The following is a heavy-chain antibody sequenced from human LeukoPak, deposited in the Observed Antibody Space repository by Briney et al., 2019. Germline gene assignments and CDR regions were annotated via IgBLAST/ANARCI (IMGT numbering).Heavy chain of an antibody. Sequence: ESLKISCKASGYTFTHQWIGWVRQKSGSGLEWMGIIYPRDSDTRYSPSFQGHVSISADTSINTAYLEWSRLEALDTAIYYCARHSDVIGAIWGQGTLVTVSS. V-gene: IGHV5-51*01. D-gene: IGHD3-10*01. CDR1: GYTFTHQW. CDR2: IYPRDSDT. CDR3: ARHSDVIGAI. J-gene: IGHJ4*02.